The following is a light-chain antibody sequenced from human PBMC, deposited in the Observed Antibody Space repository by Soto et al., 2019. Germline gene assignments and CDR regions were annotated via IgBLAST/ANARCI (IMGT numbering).Light chain of an antibody. CDR3: QQSNNWPLT. CDR1: QSVNNN. Sequence: EIVMTQSPATLSVSPGERATLSCRASQSVNNNLAWYQQKPGQAPRLLIYGASTRATGIPARFSGSASGTEFTLTISSLQSEDFAVYYCQQSNNWPLTFGGGTKVEIK. CDR2: GAS. V-gene: IGKV3-15*01. J-gene: IGKJ4*01.